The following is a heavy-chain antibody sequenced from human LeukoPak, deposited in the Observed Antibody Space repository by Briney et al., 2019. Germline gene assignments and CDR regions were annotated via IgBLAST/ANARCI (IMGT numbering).Heavy chain of an antibody. CDR3: ASGGYYDFWSGYLRRWGRNWFDP. J-gene: IGHJ5*02. D-gene: IGHD3-3*01. V-gene: IGHV3-48*04. CDR2: ISSSSSTI. Sequence: GGSLRLSCAASGFTFSSYSMNWVRQAPGKGLEWVSYISSSSSTIYYADSVKGRFTISRDNAKNSLYLQMNSLRAEDTAVYYCASGGYYDFWSGYLRRWGRNWFDPWGQGTLVTVSS. CDR1: GFTFSSYS.